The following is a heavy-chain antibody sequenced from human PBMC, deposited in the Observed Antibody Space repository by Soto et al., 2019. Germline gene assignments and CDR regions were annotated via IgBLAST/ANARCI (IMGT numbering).Heavy chain of an antibody. D-gene: IGHD3-3*01. J-gene: IGHJ4*02. CDR1: GDSISSGYY. Sequence: SETLSLTCAVSGDSISSGYYWAWIRRPPGKGLEWIGSIYHSGTTYYNPSLKSRVTISVDTSRNQFSLKLSSVTAADSAVYYCARTDNVGYYAYFGQGTLVTVPQ. CDR3: ARTDNVGYYAY. V-gene: IGHV4-38-2*01. CDR2: IYHSGTT.